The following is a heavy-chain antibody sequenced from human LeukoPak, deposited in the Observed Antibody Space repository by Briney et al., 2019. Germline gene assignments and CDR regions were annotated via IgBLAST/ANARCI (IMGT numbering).Heavy chain of an antibody. CDR3: AAESERWLLRS. Sequence: SETLSLTCTVSGGSISSYYWGWVRQPPGKGLEWVGQIYYRGTPNYNPSLGGRVTISIDTSKNQFSLKLNSVTAADTAIYYCAAESERWLLRSWGQGTPVTVSS. CDR2: IYYRGTP. D-gene: IGHD6-19*01. V-gene: IGHV4-59*03. J-gene: IGHJ4*02. CDR1: GGSISSYY.